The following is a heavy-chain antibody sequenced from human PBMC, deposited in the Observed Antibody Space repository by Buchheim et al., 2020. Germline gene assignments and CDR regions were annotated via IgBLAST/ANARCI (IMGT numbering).Heavy chain of an antibody. Sequence: QVQLQQWGAGLLKPSETLSLTCAVYGGSFSGYYWSWIRQPPGKGLEWIGEINHSGSTNYNPYLKSRVTISVDTSKNQFYLKLSSVTAADTAVYYCARARGSTIFGVVKGSSWFDPWGQGTL. V-gene: IGHV4-34*01. CDR3: ARARGSTIFGVVKGSSWFDP. J-gene: IGHJ5*02. CDR2: INHSGST. D-gene: IGHD3-3*01. CDR1: GGSFSGYY.